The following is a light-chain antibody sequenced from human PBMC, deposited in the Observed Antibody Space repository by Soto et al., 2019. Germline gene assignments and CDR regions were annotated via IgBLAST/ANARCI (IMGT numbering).Light chain of an antibody. CDR2: DPS. Sequence: DIQMTQSPSSLSASVGDRITITCQASQDISNYLNWYQQRPGKDPKLLIYDPSNLATGVPSRFSGSGSGTDFTFTISSLQPEDTATYYCQQYDHLPAFGGGTKVDIK. V-gene: IGKV1-33*01. CDR3: QQYDHLPA. CDR1: QDISNY. J-gene: IGKJ4*01.